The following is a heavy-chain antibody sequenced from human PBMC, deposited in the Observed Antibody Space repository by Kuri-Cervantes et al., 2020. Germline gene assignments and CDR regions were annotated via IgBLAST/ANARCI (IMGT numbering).Heavy chain of an antibody. V-gene: IGHV3-23*01. CDR1: GFTFSSYA. Sequence: GESLKISCAASGFTFSSYAMSWVRQAPGKGLEWVSAISGSGGSTYYADSVKGRFTISRDNSKNTLYLQMNSLRAEDTAVYYCARVGGSGMVYWGQGTLVTVSS. CDR2: ISGSGGST. CDR3: ARVGGSGMVY. J-gene: IGHJ4*02. D-gene: IGHD3-10*01.